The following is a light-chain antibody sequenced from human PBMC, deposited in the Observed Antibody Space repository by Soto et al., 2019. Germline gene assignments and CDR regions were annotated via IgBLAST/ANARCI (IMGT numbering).Light chain of an antibody. Sequence: QAVVTQPPSVSGAPGQSVTISCTGSSSNIGAGYVVHWYQHLPVTAPKLLIYDDDNRPLGVPARFSGSKSGTSASLAITGLQAEDEADYYCQSYDSGLSGSWVFGGGTKLTVL. CDR2: DDD. V-gene: IGLV1-40*01. CDR3: QSYDSGLSGSWV. CDR1: SSNIGAGYV. J-gene: IGLJ3*02.